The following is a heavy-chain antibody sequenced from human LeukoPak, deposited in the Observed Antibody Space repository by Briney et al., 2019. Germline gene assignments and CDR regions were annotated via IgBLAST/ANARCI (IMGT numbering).Heavy chain of an antibody. D-gene: IGHD3-22*01. CDR1: GFTYSSYW. Sequence: PGGSLRLSCAASGFTYSSYWMSWVRQSPGKGLEWVANIKQDGSDKYYVGSVNGRFTISRDNAKNSLYLQMNSLRAEDTAVYYCARVRHYYDSSGYYSYYFDYWGQGTLVTVSS. CDR2: IKQDGSDK. CDR3: ARVRHYYDSSGYYSYYFDY. J-gene: IGHJ4*02. V-gene: IGHV3-7*01.